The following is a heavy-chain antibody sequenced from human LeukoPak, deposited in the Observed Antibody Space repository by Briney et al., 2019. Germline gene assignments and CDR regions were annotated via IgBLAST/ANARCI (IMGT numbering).Heavy chain of an antibody. D-gene: IGHD2-15*01. Sequence: PGGSLRLSCAASGFTFSSYWMSWVRQAPGKGLEWVANIKQDGSEKYYVDSVKGRFTISRDNAKNSLYLQMNSLRAEDTAVYYCARALRWGSMPGYCSGGSCYAFDYRGQGTLVTVSS. CDR1: GFTFSSYW. J-gene: IGHJ4*02. CDR2: IKQDGSEK. CDR3: ARALRWGSMPGYCSGGSCYAFDY. V-gene: IGHV3-7*01.